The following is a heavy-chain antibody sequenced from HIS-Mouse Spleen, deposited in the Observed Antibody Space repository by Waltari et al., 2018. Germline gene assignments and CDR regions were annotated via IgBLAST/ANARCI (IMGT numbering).Heavy chain of an antibody. CDR3: ARVVSEDAFDI. V-gene: IGHV3-30-3*01. D-gene: IGHD2-15*01. CDR2: ISYDGSNK. CDR1: GFTFSSYA. J-gene: IGHJ3*02. Sequence: QVQLVESGGGVVQPGRSLRLSCAASGFTFSSYAMHWVRQAPGKGLEWVAVISYDGSNKYYADSVKGRFTISRDNSKNTLYLQMNSLRAEDTAVYYCARVVSEDAFDIWGQGTMVTVSS.